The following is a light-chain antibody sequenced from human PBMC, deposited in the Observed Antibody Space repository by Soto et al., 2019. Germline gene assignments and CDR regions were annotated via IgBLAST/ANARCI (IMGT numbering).Light chain of an antibody. V-gene: IGKV3-11*01. J-gene: IGKJ4*01. Sequence: EIVLTQSPATLSLSPGDRATLSCRASQSVTSSLAWFQQKPGQAPRLPIYDVSRRATAIPARFSGSGSGTDFTLTISSLEPEDFAVYYCQQRTSWPTFGGGTKVEIK. CDR2: DVS. CDR3: QQRTSWPT. CDR1: QSVTSS.